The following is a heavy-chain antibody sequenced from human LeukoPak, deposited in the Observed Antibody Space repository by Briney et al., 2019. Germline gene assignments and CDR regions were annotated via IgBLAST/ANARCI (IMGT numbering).Heavy chain of an antibody. Sequence: GGSLRLSCAASGFTFSNYGMHWVRQPPGNGLEWVSVISNDGTNTYQADSVKGRFTISRDNFKNTLYLQINSLRTEDTAIYYCAGDPYSSSWYPDYWGQGTLVTVSS. CDR3: AGDPYSSSWYPDY. CDR2: ISNDGTNT. D-gene: IGHD6-13*01. J-gene: IGHJ4*02. CDR1: GFTFSNYG. V-gene: IGHV3-30*19.